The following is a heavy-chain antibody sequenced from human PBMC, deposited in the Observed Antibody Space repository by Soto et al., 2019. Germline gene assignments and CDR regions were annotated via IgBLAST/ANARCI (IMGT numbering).Heavy chain of an antibody. Sequence: PSETLSLTCTVSGDSISTRNYYLGWIRPPPGKGLEWIANIYYSGITYCNPSLKSRVAISVDTSKNRFSLNLSSVTAADTAIYYCARSNRGYYQWFDPWGQGTLVTVSS. CDR1: GDSISTRNYY. CDR2: IYYSGIT. J-gene: IGHJ5*02. D-gene: IGHD3-22*01. CDR3: ARSNRGYYQWFDP. V-gene: IGHV4-39*01.